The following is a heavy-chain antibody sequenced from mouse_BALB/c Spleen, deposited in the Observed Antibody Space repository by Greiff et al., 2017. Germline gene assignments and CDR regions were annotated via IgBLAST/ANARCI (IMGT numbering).Heavy chain of an antibody. D-gene: IGHD1-1*01. CDR1: GFTFSDYY. Sequence: KLMESGGGLVKPGGSLKLSCAASGFTFSDYYMSWVRQTPEKRLEWVATISDGGSYTYYPDSVKGRFTISRDNAKNNLYLQMSSLKSEDTAMYYCARDEGYHGSSYIAYWGQGTLVTVSA. CDR2: ISDGGSYT. J-gene: IGHJ3*01. CDR3: ARDEGYHGSSYIAY. V-gene: IGHV5-4*02.